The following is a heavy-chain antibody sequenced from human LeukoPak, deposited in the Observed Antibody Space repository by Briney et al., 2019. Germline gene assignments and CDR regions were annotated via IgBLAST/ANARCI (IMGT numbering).Heavy chain of an antibody. CDR3: ARLGYYDILTGPKEPNWFDP. CDR1: GYSFTSYW. CDR2: IDPSDSYT. D-gene: IGHD3-9*01. Sequence: GESLKISCKGSGYSFTSYWISWVRQMPGKGLEWMGRIDPSDSYTNYGPSFQGHVTISADKSISTAYLQWSSLKASDTAMYYCARLGYYDILTGPKEPNWFDPWGQGTLVTVSS. V-gene: IGHV5-10-1*01. J-gene: IGHJ5*02.